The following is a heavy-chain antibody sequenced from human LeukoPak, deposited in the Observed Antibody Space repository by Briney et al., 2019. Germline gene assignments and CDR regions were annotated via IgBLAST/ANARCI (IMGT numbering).Heavy chain of an antibody. J-gene: IGHJ4*02. CDR3: ASGWDVAGTGDFDY. D-gene: IGHD6-19*01. Sequence: GGSLRLSCAASGFTFSSYGMHWVRQAPGKGLEWVAVIWYDGSNKYYADSVKGRFTISRDNSKNTLYLQMNSLRAEDTAVYYRASGWDVAGTGDFDYWGQGTLVTVSS. V-gene: IGHV3-33*01. CDR2: IWYDGSNK. CDR1: GFTFSSYG.